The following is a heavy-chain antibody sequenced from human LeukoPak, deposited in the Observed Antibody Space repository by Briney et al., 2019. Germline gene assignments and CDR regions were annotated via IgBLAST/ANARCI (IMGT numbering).Heavy chain of an antibody. CDR3: ARGPNHYGSGRAYFDD. CDR2: IDPNSGST. D-gene: IGHD3-10*01. Sequence: ASVKVSCKASRYTFTAYYMHWVRQAPGQGLESMGWIDPNSGSTKYAEKFQGRVTMTRDTSISTAYMELSRLISDDTAVYYCARGPNHYGSGRAYFDDGGQGTPVSVSS. J-gene: IGHJ4*02. V-gene: IGHV1-2*02. CDR1: RYTFTAYY.